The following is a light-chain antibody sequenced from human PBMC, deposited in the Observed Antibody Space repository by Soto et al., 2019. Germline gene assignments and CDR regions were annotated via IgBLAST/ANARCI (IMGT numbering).Light chain of an antibody. J-gene: IGKJ5*01. Sequence: DSVLTQSPGTLSLSTGERDTLYCRASQSVISTYLAWYQQKPGQAPRLLIYGASSRATGIPDRFSGSGSGTDFTLTISCLQSEDFAVYYCQQYNNWPPITFGQGTRLEIK. CDR3: QQYNNWPPIT. V-gene: IGKV3-20*01. CDR1: QSVISTY. CDR2: GAS.